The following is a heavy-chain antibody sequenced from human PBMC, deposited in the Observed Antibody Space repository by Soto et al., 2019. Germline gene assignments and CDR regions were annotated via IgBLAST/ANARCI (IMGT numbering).Heavy chain of an antibody. J-gene: IGHJ4*02. CDR2: IDGSGTTK. D-gene: IGHD3-10*01. CDR3: ARGFGRFNY. CDR1: GFTFNDFE. Sequence: EVQLLESGGGLVQPGGSLRLSCGVSGFTFNDFEMNWVRQAPGKGLEWLAYIDGSGTTKKYADSVRGRFTISRDNPNNSMFMSRGSMGDADTAMYYCARGFGRFNYWGQGTLVSVSS. V-gene: IGHV3-48*03.